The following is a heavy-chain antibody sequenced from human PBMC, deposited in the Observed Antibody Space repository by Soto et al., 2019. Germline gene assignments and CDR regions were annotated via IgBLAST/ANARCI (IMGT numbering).Heavy chain of an antibody. CDR1: GYTFTSYY. CDR3: ARGHSTDCSNGVCSFFYNHEMDV. V-gene: IGHV1-46*01. CDR2: INPSGGST. D-gene: IGHD2-8*01. Sequence: ASVKVSCKASGYTFTSYYMHWVRQAPGQGLEWMGIINPSGGSTSTAQKFQGWVTMTRDRSISTVYMELTRLRSDDTAVYFCARGHSTDCSNGVCSFFYNHEMDVWGQGTTVTVSS. J-gene: IGHJ6*02.